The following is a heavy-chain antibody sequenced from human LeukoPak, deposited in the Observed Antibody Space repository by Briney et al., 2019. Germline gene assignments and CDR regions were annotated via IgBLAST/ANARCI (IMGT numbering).Heavy chain of an antibody. D-gene: IGHD3-22*01. CDR2: ISGSGTYT. CDR3: VKDYDSSGWTSRN. J-gene: IGHJ4*02. V-gene: IGHV3-23*01. Sequence: GGSLRLSCAASGFIFSRYAMSWVRQAPGKGLEWVSGISGSGTYTYDADSVKGRFSISRDNSKNTLYLQLNSLRADDTAVYYCVKDYDSSGWTSRNWGQGTLVTVSS. CDR1: GFIFSRYA.